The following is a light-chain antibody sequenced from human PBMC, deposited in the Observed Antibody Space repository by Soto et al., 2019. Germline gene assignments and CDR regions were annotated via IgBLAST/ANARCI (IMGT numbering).Light chain of an antibody. J-gene: IGKJ2*01. CDR1: QRMSSNY. V-gene: IGKV3-20*01. CDR2: GTS. CDR3: QQYGTAPPRYT. Sequence: ELVLTQSPGTLSLSPAERATLSCRASQRMSSNYLAWYQQKPGQAPRLLIYGTSSRATGSPDRFSGSGSGTDFTLTITRLEPEDSAVYYCQQYGTAPPRYTFGQGTKLEIK.